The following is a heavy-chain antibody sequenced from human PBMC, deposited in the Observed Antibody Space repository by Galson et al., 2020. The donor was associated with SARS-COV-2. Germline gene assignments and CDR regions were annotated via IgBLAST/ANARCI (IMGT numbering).Heavy chain of an antibody. J-gene: IGHJ4*02. CDR2: INHSGST. CDR3: ARGPLTQIVHAFDY. V-gene: IGHV4-34*01. Sequence: SETLSLTCAVYGGSFSGYYWSWIRQPPGKGLEWIGEINHSGSTNYNPSLKSRVTISVDTSKNQFSLKLSSVTAADTAVYYCARGPLTQIVHAFDYWGQGTLVTVSS. CDR1: GGSFSGYY. D-gene: IGHD1-1*01.